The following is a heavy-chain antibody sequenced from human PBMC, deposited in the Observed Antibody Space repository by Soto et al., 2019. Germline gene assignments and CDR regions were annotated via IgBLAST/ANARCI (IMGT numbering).Heavy chain of an antibody. CDR3: ARVPPPYSFSYDD. Sequence: QVQLQESGPGLVKPSQTLSLTCNVSGVSIGSGDYYWGWIRQPPGKGLEWIGYIYISGTTYYNPSLKSPLTISLDTSRNVFSLKLRSVTAADTAVYYCARVPPPYSFSYDDWGQGTLVTVSS. V-gene: IGHV4-30-4*01. CDR1: GVSIGSGDYY. J-gene: IGHJ4*02. D-gene: IGHD5-12*01. CDR2: IYISGTT.